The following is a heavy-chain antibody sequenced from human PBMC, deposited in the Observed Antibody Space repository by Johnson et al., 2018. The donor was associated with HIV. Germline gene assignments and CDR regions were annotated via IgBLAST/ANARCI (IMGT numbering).Heavy chain of an antibody. J-gene: IGHJ3*01. CDR3: AKDLNYGSGPVDF. Sequence: QVQLVESGGGVVQPGGSLRLSCAASGFTFSSYGMHWVRQAPGKGLEWVAFIRYDGSNKYYADSVKGRFTISRDNSKNTLYLQMNSLRAEDTAVYYCAKDLNYGSGPVDFWGHGTMVTVSS. CDR2: IRYDGSNK. D-gene: IGHD3-10*01. V-gene: IGHV3-30*02. CDR1: GFTFSSYG.